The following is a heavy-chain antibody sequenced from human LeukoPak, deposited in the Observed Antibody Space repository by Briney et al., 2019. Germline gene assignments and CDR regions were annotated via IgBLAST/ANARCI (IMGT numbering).Heavy chain of an antibody. D-gene: IGHD3-10*01. V-gene: IGHV4-39*01. CDR2: IYYSGST. J-gene: IGHJ4*02. Sequence: SETLSLTCTVSGGSISSSSYYWGWIRQPPGKGLEWSGSIYYSGSTYCNPSLKSRVTISVDTSKNQFSLKLSSVTAADTAVYYCARLLVLLWFGESYYYFDYWGQGTLVTVSS. CDR3: ARLLVLLWFGESYYYFDY. CDR1: GGSISSSSYY.